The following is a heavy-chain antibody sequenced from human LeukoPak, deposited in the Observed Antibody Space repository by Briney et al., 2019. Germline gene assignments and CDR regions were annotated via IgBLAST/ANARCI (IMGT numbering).Heavy chain of an antibody. D-gene: IGHD1-26*01. Sequence: ASVKVSCKASGYTFTSYGISWVRQAPGQGLEWMGWISAYNGNTNYAQKLQGRVTMTTDTSTSTAYMELRSLRSDDTAVYYCARSFAGIVGATWNYFDYWGQGTLVTVS. CDR1: GYTFTSYG. CDR3: ARSFAGIVGATWNYFDY. CDR2: ISAYNGNT. J-gene: IGHJ4*02. V-gene: IGHV1-18*01.